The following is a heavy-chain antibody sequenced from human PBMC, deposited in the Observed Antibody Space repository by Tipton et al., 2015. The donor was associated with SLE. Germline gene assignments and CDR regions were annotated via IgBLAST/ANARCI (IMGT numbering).Heavy chain of an antibody. CDR1: GGSIGSSTYF. J-gene: IGHJ4*02. CDR3: ARDRGGGSKV. Sequence: TLSLTCTLSGGSIGSSTYFWAWIRQPPGKGLEWIGSIYSTGTTYYNPSLKSRVTISVGSSKNHFSLKLKSVTAADTAVYFCARDRGGGSKVWGQGKLVTVSS. V-gene: IGHV4-39*07. CDR2: IYSTGTT. D-gene: IGHD3-16*01.